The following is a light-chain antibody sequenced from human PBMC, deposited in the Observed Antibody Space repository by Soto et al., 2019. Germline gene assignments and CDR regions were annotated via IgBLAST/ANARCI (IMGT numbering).Light chain of an antibody. Sequence: SYELTQPPSVSVAPGKTARLTCGGNNIGSKSVHWYQQKPGQAPVLVIYYDSDRPSGIPERFSGSNSGNTATRTISRVEAGDEAGYYCQVWDSSSDHVVFGGGTKLTVL. J-gene: IGLJ2*01. CDR3: QVWDSSSDHVV. CDR1: NIGSKS. CDR2: YDS. V-gene: IGLV3-21*04.